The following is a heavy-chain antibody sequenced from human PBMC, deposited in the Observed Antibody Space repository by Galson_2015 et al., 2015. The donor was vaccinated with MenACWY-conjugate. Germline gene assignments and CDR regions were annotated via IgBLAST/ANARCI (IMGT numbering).Heavy chain of an antibody. Sequence: SVKVSCKASGYTFSSYAMHWVRQAPGQRLEWLGWINDDNGDTKYSQKFQGRVTITRYTSTSKAYMELSSLRSEDTAVYYCARDLARQIHLCYAPGYWGQGTLLTVSS. CDR1: GYTFSSYA. CDR3: ARDLARQIHLCYAPGY. V-gene: IGHV1-3*01. J-gene: IGHJ4*02. CDR2: INDDNGDT. D-gene: IGHD2-2*01.